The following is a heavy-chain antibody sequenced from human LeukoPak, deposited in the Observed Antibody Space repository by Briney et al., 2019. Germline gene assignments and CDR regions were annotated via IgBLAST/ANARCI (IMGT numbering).Heavy chain of an antibody. D-gene: IGHD2-8*01. CDR2: ISYDGSNK. V-gene: IGHV3-30*18. CDR1: GFTFSSYG. J-gene: IGHJ1*01. CDR3: AKGYCTNGVCYPLFQH. Sequence: GGSLRLSCAASGFTFSSYGMHWVRQAPGKGLEWVAVISYDGSNKYYADSVKGRFTISRDNSKNTLYLQMNSLRAEDTAVYYCAKGYCTNGVCYPLFQHWGQGTLVTVSS.